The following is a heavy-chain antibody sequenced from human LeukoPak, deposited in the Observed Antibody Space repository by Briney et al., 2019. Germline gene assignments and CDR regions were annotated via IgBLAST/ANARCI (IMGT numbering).Heavy chain of an antibody. V-gene: IGHV1-18*01. CDR3: ARESGVKGAGYMDV. Sequence: ASVKVSCKASGYTFTSYGISWVRQAPGQGLEWVGWISAYNGNTNYAQKLQGRVTMTTDTSTSTAYMELRSLRSDDTAVYYCARESGVKGAGYMDVWGKGTTVTVSS. D-gene: IGHD7-27*01. J-gene: IGHJ6*03. CDR1: GYTFTSYG. CDR2: ISAYNGNT.